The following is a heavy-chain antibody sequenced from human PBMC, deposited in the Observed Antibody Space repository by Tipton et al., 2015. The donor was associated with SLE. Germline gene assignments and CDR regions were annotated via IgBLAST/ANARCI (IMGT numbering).Heavy chain of an antibody. CDR3: ASHFFGSSFGYYYFDY. D-gene: IGHD6-6*01. J-gene: IGHJ4*02. Sequence: QSGAEVKKPGASVKASCKASGYIFSSYGLSWVRQAPGQGLEWMGWISAYTGHTGYAQKFQGRVTMTTDTSTSTAYMELRSLRSDATAVYYCASHFFGSSFGYYYFDYWGQGTLVTVSS. CDR2: ISAYTGHT. V-gene: IGHV1-18*01. CDR1: GYIFSSYG.